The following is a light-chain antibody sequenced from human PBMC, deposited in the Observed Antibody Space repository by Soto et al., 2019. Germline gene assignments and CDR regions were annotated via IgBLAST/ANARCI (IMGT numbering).Light chain of an antibody. CDR3: QQYGSSPHT. CDR1: QSVSSSY. J-gene: IGKJ2*01. CDR2: GAS. Sequence: EIVLTQSPGTLSLSPGERATLSCRASQSVSSSYLSWYQHKPGQAPRLLIYGASSRATGIPDRFSGSGSGTDFTLTISRLEPEDFPVYYCQQYGSSPHTFGQGTQLEIK. V-gene: IGKV3-20*01.